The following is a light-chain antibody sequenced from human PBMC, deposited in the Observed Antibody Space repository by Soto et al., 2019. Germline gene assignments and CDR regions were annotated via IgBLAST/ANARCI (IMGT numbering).Light chain of an antibody. Sequence: QSALTQPASVSGSPGQSITISCTGTSSDIGRYNYVSWYQQHPGKAPRLVISGVNKRPSGISNRFSGSKSGNTASLTISGLQADDEAIYYCASYTSTATLVVVGGGTKLTVL. CDR3: ASYTSTATLVV. CDR2: GVN. V-gene: IGLV2-14*01. CDR1: SSDIGRYNY. J-gene: IGLJ2*01.